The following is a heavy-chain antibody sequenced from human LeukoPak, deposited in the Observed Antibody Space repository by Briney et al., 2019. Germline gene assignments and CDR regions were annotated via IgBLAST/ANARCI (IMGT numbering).Heavy chain of an antibody. V-gene: IGHV4-39*01. CDR3: ARQEIAAAGTVYFDY. D-gene: IGHD6-13*01. CDR1: GGSISSSSYY. J-gene: IGHJ4*02. Sequence: SETLSLTCTVSGGSISSSSYYWGWIRQPPGKGLEWIGSIYYSGSTYYNPSLKSRVTISVDTSKNQFSLKLSSVTAADTAMYYCARQEIAAAGTVYFDYWGQGTLVTVSS. CDR2: IYYSGST.